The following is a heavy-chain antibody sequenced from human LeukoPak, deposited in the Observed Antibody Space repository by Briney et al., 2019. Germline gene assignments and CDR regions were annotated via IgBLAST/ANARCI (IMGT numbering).Heavy chain of an antibody. CDR1: GFTFSTSS. J-gene: IGHJ2*01. Sequence: GGSLRLSCAASGFTFSTSSMNWVRQAPGKGLEWVSCLSSTTTYIFYADSVKGRFTISRDNGKKSLYLQMNSLRAEDTAVYYCARPYRSGWYGGFDLWGRGTLVTVSS. D-gene: IGHD6-19*01. CDR3: ARPYRSGWYGGFDL. CDR2: LSSTTTYI. V-gene: IGHV3-21*04.